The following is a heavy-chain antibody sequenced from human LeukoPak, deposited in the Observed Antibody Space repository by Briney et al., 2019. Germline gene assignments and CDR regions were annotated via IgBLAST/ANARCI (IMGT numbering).Heavy chain of an antibody. CDR3: ARDLYYYGSGSYYNRGYGMDV. CDR1: GFTFSSYS. CDR2: ISSSSSYI. D-gene: IGHD3-10*01. Sequence: GSLRLSCAASGFTFSSYSMNWVRQAPGKGLEWVSSISSSSSYIYYADSLKGRFTISRDNAKNSLYLQMNSLRAEDTAVYYCARDLYYYGSGSYYNRGYGMDVWGQGTTVTVSS. J-gene: IGHJ6*02. V-gene: IGHV3-21*01.